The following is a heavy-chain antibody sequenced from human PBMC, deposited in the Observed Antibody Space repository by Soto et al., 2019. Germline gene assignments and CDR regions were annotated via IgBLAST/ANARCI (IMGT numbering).Heavy chain of an antibody. CDR2: IYYSGST. CDR3: AREVEDRGDWLLYPPMHYYYYMDV. Sequence: PSETLSLTCTVSGGSISSGGYYWSWIRQHPGKGLEWIGYIYYSGSTYYNPSLKSRVTISVDTSKNQFSLKLSSVTAADTAVYYCAREVEDRGDWLLYPPMHYYYYMDVWGKGTTVTVSS. D-gene: IGHD3-9*01. CDR1: GGSISSGGYY. J-gene: IGHJ6*03. V-gene: IGHV4-31*03.